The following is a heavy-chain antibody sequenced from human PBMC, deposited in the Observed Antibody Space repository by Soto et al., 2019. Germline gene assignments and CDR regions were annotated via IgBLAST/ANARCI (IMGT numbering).Heavy chain of an antibody. D-gene: IGHD5-18*01. V-gene: IGHV4-31*03. Sequence: QVQLQESGPGLVKPSQTLSLTCTVSGGSISSGGYYWSWIRQHPGKGLEWIGYIYYSGSTYYNPSLKSRVTISVDTSKNQYSLKLSSVTAADTAVDYCAREDKAMDNTFYYWGQRTLVTVSS. J-gene: IGHJ4*02. CDR3: AREDKAMDNTFYY. CDR2: IYYSGST. CDR1: GGSISSGGYY.